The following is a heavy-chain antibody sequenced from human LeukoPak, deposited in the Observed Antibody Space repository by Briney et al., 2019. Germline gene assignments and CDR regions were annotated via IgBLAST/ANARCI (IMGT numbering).Heavy chain of an antibody. J-gene: IGHJ4*02. CDR2: ISYDGSNK. V-gene: IGHV3-30*03. CDR1: GFTFSSYS. Sequence: PGGSLRLSCAASGFTFSSYSMNWVRQAPGKGLEWVAVISYDGSNKYYADSVKGRFTISRDNSKNTLYLQMNSLRAEDTAVYYCARDSMVRGLAPVDYWGQGTLVTVSS. CDR3: ARDSMVRGLAPVDY. D-gene: IGHD3-10*01.